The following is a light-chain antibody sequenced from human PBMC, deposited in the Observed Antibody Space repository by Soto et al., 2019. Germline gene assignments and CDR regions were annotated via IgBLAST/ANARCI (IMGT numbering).Light chain of an antibody. CDR1: QSVSNY. CDR3: QQYGGSPQT. J-gene: IGKJ1*01. CDR2: GAS. V-gene: IGKV3-20*01. Sequence: IVLTQSPGTLSLSPGERATLSCRASQSVSNYLAWYQQKPGQAPRLLIYGASRSATVIPDRFSGSGSGTDFTLNISRLEPEDFAVYYCQQYGGSPQTFGQGTNVEIK.